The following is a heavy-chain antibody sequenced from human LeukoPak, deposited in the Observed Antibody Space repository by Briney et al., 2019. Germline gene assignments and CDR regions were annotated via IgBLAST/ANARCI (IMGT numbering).Heavy chain of an antibody. V-gene: IGHV3-23*01. D-gene: IGHD3-22*01. CDR3: AKDDSSGYYSYFQH. Sequence: PGGSLRLSCAASGFTFSSYAMSWVRQAPGKGLEWVSAISGSGGSTYYADSVNGRFTISRDNSKNTLYLQMNSLRAEDTAVYYCAKDDSSGYYSYFQHWGQGTLVTVSS. J-gene: IGHJ1*01. CDR1: GFTFSSYA. CDR2: ISGSGGST.